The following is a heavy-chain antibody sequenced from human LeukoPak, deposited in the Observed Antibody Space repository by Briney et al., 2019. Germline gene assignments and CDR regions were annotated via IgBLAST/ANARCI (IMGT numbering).Heavy chain of an antibody. V-gene: IGHV4-4*02. CDR3: ATDYFKYKDGSGPLEF. CDR2: IDHSRNT. J-gene: IGHJ4*02. D-gene: IGHD3-22*01. Sequence: SETLTLTCAVSGRTMSSSHWRSCGHHSPNKRLECTGVIDHSRNTTYDASVKSRVIVSVDNSKNSLYLQMNSVSAADTAIYYCATDYFKYKDGSGPLEFWGQGTLVTVST. CDR1: GRTMSSSHW.